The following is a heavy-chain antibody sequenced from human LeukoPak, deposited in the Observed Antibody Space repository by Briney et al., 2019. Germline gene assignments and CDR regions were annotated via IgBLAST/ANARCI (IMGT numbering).Heavy chain of an antibody. CDR3: ARPMYGDYDPHAFDI. CDR1: GGSISSSNW. CDR2: IYHRGST. J-gene: IGHJ3*02. Sequence: SETLSLTCAVSGGSISSSNWWSWVRQPPGKGLEWIGEIYHRGSTSYNPSLESRVTILVDKSNNQFSLTLSSVTAADTAVYYCARPMYGDYDPHAFDIWGQGTMVTVSS. D-gene: IGHD4-17*01. V-gene: IGHV4-4*02.